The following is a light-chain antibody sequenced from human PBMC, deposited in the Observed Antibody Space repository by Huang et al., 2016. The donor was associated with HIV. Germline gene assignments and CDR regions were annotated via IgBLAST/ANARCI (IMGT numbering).Light chain of an antibody. CDR3: QQYAEYPYT. CDR1: QSINIL. Sequence: DIQMTQSPSTLSASVGDRVTITCRASQSINILLDWYQQKPGKAPKLLIYKASNLEDGVPSRFRGSASGTEFTLTIGSLQPEDFATYYCQQYAEYPYTFGRGTKLEIK. V-gene: IGKV1-5*03. CDR2: KAS. J-gene: IGKJ2*01.